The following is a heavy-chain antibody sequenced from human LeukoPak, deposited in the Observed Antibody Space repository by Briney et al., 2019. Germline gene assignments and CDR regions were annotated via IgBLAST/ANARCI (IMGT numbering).Heavy chain of an antibody. V-gene: IGHV3-33*01. J-gene: IGHJ4*02. CDR1: GFTFSSYG. CDR3: ARDGVAYWGGDCYPHDY. CDR2: IWYDGSNK. D-gene: IGHD2-21*02. Sequence: PGRSLRLSCAASGFTFSSYGMHWVRQAPGKGLEWVAVIWYDGSNKYYADSVKGRFTISRDNSKNTLYLQMNSLRAEDTAVYYCARDGVAYWGGDCYPHDYWGQGTLVTVSS.